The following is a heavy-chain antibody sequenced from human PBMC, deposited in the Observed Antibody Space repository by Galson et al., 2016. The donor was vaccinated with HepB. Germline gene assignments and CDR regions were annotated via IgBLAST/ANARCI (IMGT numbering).Heavy chain of an antibody. Sequence: SETLSLTCTVSGASMNRFSWSWIRQPPGKGLEWIGYIYHTGSTNYNPSVKSRVTISVDMSKNQFSLKLTSMTAADTAVYYCARVYSSDWYSSFDSWGQGTLVTVSS. J-gene: IGHJ4*02. CDR1: GASMNRFS. CDR3: ARVYSSDWYSSFDS. CDR2: IYHTGST. V-gene: IGHV4-59*01. D-gene: IGHD6-19*01.